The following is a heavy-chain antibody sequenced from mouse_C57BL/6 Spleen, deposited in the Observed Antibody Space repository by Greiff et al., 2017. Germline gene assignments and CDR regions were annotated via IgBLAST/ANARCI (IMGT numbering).Heavy chain of an antibody. CDR2: IYPGDGDT. CDR3: ARNLYYYGSSAYYFDY. CDR1: GYAFSSSW. J-gene: IGHJ2*01. Sequence: QVQLQQSGPELVKPGASVKISCKASGYAFSSSWMNWVKQRPGKGLEWIGRIYPGDGDTNYNGKFKGKATLTADKSSSTAYMQLSSLTSEDSAVYFCARNLYYYGSSAYYFDYWGQGTTLTVSS. D-gene: IGHD1-1*01. V-gene: IGHV1-82*01.